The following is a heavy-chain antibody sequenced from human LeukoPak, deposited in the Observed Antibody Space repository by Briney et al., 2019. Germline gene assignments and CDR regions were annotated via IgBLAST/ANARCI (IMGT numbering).Heavy chain of an antibody. D-gene: IGHD3-10*01. J-gene: IGHJ4*02. CDR3: AKDRNYYGSGTFDY. V-gene: IGHV3-23*01. Sequence: GGSLRLSCAVSGFTFSSYAMSWVRQAPGKGLEWVSAISGSGGSTYYADSVKGRFTMTRDNSKNTLYLQMNSLRAEDTAVYYCAKDRNYYGSGTFDYWGQGTLVTVSS. CDR1: GFTFSSYA. CDR2: ISGSGGST.